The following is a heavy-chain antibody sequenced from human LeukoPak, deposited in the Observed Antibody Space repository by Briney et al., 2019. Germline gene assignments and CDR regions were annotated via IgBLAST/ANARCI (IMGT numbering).Heavy chain of an antibody. D-gene: IGHD3-22*01. J-gene: IGHJ6*03. CDR1: GFTVSNNY. CDR3: AKGSKLVVITRDHYMAV. V-gene: IGHV3-53*05. Sequence: GGSLRLSCAASGFTVSNNYMTWVRQAPGKGLEWVSVIYGGGSTYYADSVRGRFTISRDNSKNTLYLQMNSLRAGDTAVYYCAKGSKLVVITRDHYMAVWGKGTTVTISS. CDR2: IYGGGST.